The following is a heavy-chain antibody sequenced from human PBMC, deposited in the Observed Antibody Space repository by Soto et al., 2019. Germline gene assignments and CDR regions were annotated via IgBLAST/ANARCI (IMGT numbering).Heavy chain of an antibody. Sequence: HPGGSLRLSCAASGFTFDDYAMHWVRQSPGKGLEWVSGISWNSGSIGYADSVKGRFTISRDNAKNSLYLQMYSLRAEDTALYYCAKVTSSSGWFSDAFAIRGQRSMV. CDR3: AKVTSSSGWFSDAFAI. CDR1: GFTFDDYA. J-gene: IGHJ3*02. CDR2: ISWNSGSI. V-gene: IGHV3-9*01. D-gene: IGHD6-19*01.